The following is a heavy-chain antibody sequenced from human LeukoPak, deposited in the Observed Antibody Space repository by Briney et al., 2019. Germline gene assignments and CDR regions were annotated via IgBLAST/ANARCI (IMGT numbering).Heavy chain of an antibody. CDR1: GFTLSSYW. CDR3: ASYKSSSWSKIDY. CDR2: IKQDGSEK. V-gene: IGHV3-7*01. J-gene: IGHJ4*02. D-gene: IGHD6-13*01. Sequence: GGSLRLSCAASGFTLSSYWMSWVRQAPGKGLEWVANIKQDGSEKYYVDSVKGRFTISRDNARNSLYLQMNSLRAEDTAVYYCASYKSSSWSKIDYWGQGTLVTVSS.